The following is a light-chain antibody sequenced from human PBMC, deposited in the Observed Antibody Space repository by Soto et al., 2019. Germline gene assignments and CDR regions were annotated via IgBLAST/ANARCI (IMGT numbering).Light chain of an antibody. CDR2: DVS. CDR3: CSYAGSYTSYV. J-gene: IGLJ1*01. CDR1: SSDVGGYNY. V-gene: IGLV2-11*01. Sequence: QSALTQPRSVSGSPGQSVTISCTGTSSDVGGYNYVSWYQQHPGKAPKLMIYDVSKRPSGVPDRFSGSKSGNTASLTISGLQAEDEADYYCCSYAGSYTSYVFGTGTKLTAL.